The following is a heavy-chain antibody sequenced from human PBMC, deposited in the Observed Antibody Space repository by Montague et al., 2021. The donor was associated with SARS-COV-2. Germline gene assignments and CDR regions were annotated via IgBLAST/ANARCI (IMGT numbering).Heavy chain of an antibody. J-gene: IGHJ3*01. V-gene: IGHV4-39*01. D-gene: IGHD4-23*01. CDR1: SDSISSRSYC. CDR2: ICYGGRT. Sequence: SETLSLTCSVSSDSISSRSYCWAWIRQSPGKGLEWIGNICYGGRTYYNPSLRSRVVMSAETSKSQFSLKLYSVTAADTSIYYCARRRDRSTVVSPAVFDLWGQGTMVIVSS. CDR3: ARRRDRSTVVSPAVFDL.